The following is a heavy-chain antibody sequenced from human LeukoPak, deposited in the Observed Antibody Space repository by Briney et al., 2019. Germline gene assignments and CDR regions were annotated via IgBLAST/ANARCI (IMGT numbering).Heavy chain of an antibody. CDR1: GYTFTSYY. CDR3: ARDYSNYFFHYYYGMDV. J-gene: IGHJ6*02. Sequence: ASVKVSCKASGYTFTSYYMHWVRQAPGQGLEWMGWINPNSGGTNYAQKFQGRVTMTRDTSISTAYMELSRLRSDDTAVYYCARDYSNYFFHYYYGMDVWGQGTTVTVSS. CDR2: INPNSGGT. V-gene: IGHV1-2*02. D-gene: IGHD4-11*01.